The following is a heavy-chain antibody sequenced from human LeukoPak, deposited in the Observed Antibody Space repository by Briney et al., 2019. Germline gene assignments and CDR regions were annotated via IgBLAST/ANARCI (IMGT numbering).Heavy chain of an antibody. J-gene: IGHJ3*02. D-gene: IGHD6-13*01. CDR3: ARPGIAATGNAFDI. V-gene: IGHV4-59*08. Sequence: PSETLSLTCTVSGGSISGYYWSWIRQPPGKGLEWIGYIYYTGSTNYNPSFKSRVTISVDTYKNQFSLKLSSVTAADAAVYYCARPGIAATGNAFDIWGQGTMVAVSS. CDR2: IYYTGST. CDR1: GGSISGYY.